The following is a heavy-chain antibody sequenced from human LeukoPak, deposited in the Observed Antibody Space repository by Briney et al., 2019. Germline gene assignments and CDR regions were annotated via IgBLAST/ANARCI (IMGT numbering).Heavy chain of an antibody. V-gene: IGHV3-15*01. Sequence: GGSLRLSCAASGFTFSSAWMSWVRQAPGKGLEWVGRIKSKTDGGTTDYAAPVKGRFTISRDDSKNTLYLQMNSLKTEDTAVYYCTTKELDFWSGYAVDYWGQGTLVTVSS. D-gene: IGHD3-3*01. J-gene: IGHJ4*02. CDR1: GFTFSSAW. CDR2: IKSKTDGGTT. CDR3: TTKELDFWSGYAVDY.